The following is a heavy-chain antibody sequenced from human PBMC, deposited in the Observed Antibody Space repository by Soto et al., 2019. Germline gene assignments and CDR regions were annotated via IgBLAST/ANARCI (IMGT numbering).Heavy chain of an antibody. CDR3: ARQGVGSLPYYYDSSGYRLDY. CDR1: GGSISSSSYY. D-gene: IGHD3-22*01. V-gene: IGHV4-39*01. Sequence: SETLSLTCTGSGGSISSSSYYGGWIRQPPGKGLEWIGSIYYSGSTYYNPSLKSRVTISVDTSKNQFSLKLSSVPAADTAVYYCARQGVGSLPYYYDSSGYRLDYWGQGTLVTVSS. CDR2: IYYSGST. J-gene: IGHJ4*02.